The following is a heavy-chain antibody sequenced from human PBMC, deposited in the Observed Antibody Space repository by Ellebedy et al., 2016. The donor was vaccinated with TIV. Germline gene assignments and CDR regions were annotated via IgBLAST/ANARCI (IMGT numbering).Heavy chain of an antibody. Sequence: GGSLRLSCAVSGFTVNSNYFSRVRYAPGKWLEWVSTIYTDGRLLYADCVRDRFTISRDTSNNTLNLQINGLRAEETAVYFCAKETFINVDLKVWSVFDFWGQGTMVAVSS. CDR2: IYTDGRL. J-gene: IGHJ3*01. V-gene: IGHV3-66*01. D-gene: IGHD3-3*01. CDR1: GFTVNSNY. CDR3: AKETFINVDLKVWSVFDF.